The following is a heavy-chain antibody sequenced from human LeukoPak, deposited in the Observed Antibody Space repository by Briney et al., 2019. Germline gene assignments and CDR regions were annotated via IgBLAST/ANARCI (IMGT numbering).Heavy chain of an antibody. CDR2: IYHSGST. Sequence: NPSETLSLTCAVSGGSISSGGYSWSWIRQPPGKGLEWIGYIYHSGSTYYNPSLKSRVTISVATSKNQFSLRLSSVTAADTAVYYCARGNRGVFGYWGQGTLVTVSS. D-gene: IGHD3-10*01. V-gene: IGHV4-30-2*01. CDR3: ARGNRGVFGY. J-gene: IGHJ4*02. CDR1: GGSISSGGYS.